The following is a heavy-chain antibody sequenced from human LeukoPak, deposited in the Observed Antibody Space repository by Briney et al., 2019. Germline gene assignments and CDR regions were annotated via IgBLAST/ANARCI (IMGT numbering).Heavy chain of an antibody. Sequence: GGSLRLSCAASGFTFSSYSMNWVRQAPGKGLEWVSSISSSSSYIYYADSVKGRFTISRDNAKNSLYLQINSVRAEDTAVYYCARDQEYYYDSSGYWGQGTLVTVSS. CDR2: ISSSSSYI. D-gene: IGHD3-22*01. J-gene: IGHJ4*02. CDR3: ARDQEYYYDSSGY. V-gene: IGHV3-21*01. CDR1: GFTFSSYS.